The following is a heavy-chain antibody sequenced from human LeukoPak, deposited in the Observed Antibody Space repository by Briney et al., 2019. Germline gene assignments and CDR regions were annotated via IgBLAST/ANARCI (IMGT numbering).Heavy chain of an antibody. J-gene: IGHJ4*02. CDR2: VDNGGNT. CDR3: AKLSSSSSYSPLEY. D-gene: IGHD6-13*01. V-gene: IGHV3-53*01. Sequence: GGSLRLSCAASGFTVSSNYMSWVRQAPGTGLECVSVVDNGGNTYYADSVKGRFTISRDNSKNTLYLQMNSLRAEDTAVYYCAKLSSSSSYSPLEYWGQGTLVTVSS. CDR1: GFTVSSNY.